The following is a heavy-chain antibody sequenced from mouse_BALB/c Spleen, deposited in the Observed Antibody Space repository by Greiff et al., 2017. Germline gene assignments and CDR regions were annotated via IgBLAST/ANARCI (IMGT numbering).Heavy chain of an antibody. CDR1: GFTFSSYA. Sequence: EVQRVESGGGLVKPGGSLKLSCAASGFTFSSYAMSWVRQTPEKRLEWVASISSGGSTYYPDSVKGRFTISRDNARNILYLQMSSLRSEDTAMYYCARPLWLGNYFDYWGQGTTLTVSS. J-gene: IGHJ2*01. V-gene: IGHV5-6-5*01. D-gene: IGHD2-2*01. CDR2: ISSGGST. CDR3: ARPLWLGNYFDY.